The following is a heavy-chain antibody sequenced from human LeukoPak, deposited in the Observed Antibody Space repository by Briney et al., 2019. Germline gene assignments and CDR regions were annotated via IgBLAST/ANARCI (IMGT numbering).Heavy chain of an antibody. J-gene: IGHJ6*02. Sequence: GGSLRPSCAASGFTFSIHGMNWVRQAPGKGLEWVSYIINSGGTVYYTDSVQGRFTISRDNARNSLFLQMNSLRDEDTAVYYCARVGRGVYGMDVWGQGTTVTVSS. V-gene: IGHV3-48*02. D-gene: IGHD3-10*01. CDR2: IINSGGTV. CDR3: ARVGRGVYGMDV. CDR1: GFTFSIHG.